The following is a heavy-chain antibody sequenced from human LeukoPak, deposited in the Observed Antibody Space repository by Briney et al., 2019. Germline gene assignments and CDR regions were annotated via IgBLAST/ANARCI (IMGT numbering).Heavy chain of an antibody. CDR1: GFTFSSHA. D-gene: IGHD6-13*01. CDR2: ITSGSGSNV. Sequence: TGGSLRLSCAASGFTFSSHAMSWVRQAPGKVLEWVSAITSGSGSNVYYTDSLKGRFTISRDNSKNTLYLQMNSLRAEDTAVYYCARHGSWSFDYWGQGTLVTVSA. V-gene: IGHV3-23*01. J-gene: IGHJ4*02. CDR3: ARHGSWSFDY.